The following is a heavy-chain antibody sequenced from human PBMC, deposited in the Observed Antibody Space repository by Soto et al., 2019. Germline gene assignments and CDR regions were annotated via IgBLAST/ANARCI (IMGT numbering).Heavy chain of an antibody. Sequence: QVQLVQSGAEVKKPGASVKISCKTSGYIFINYYIHWVRQAPGQGLEWVALFNPMSGSTNYAQKXXXXXXXXXXXXXXXXXXXXSXLISEDTAVYYCARDLAAADYWGQGTLVTVSS. CDR1: GYIFINYY. D-gene: IGHD6-13*01. CDR2: FNPMSGST. J-gene: IGHJ4*02. CDR3: ARDLAAADY. V-gene: IGHV1-46*01.